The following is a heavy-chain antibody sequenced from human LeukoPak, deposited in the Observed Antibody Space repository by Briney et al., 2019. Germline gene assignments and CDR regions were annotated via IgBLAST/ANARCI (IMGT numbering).Heavy chain of an antibody. CDR2: IIPIFGTA. V-gene: IGHV1-69*13. Sequence: SVKVSCKASGGIFSSYAISWVRQAPGQGLEWMGGIIPIFGTANYAQKFQGRVTITADESTSTAYMELSSLRSEDTAVYYCASLYNWNDRLGKHDAFDIWGQGTMVTVSS. CDR3: ASLYNWNDRLGKHDAFDI. J-gene: IGHJ3*02. CDR1: GGIFSSYA. D-gene: IGHD1-1*01.